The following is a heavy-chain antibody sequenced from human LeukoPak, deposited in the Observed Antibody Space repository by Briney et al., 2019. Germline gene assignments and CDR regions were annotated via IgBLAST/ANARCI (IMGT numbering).Heavy chain of an antibody. CDR2: INAGNGKT. Sequence: ASVKVSCKASGYIFTDYAIQWVRQAPGQGLEWMGWINAGNGKTRYSQKFQGRVTITRDTSASTAYVELSGLRSDDTAVYYCARARWTSTVTTYYLDFWGQGTLVTVSS. J-gene: IGHJ4*02. V-gene: IGHV1-3*01. D-gene: IGHD4-17*01. CDR1: GYIFTDYA. CDR3: ARARWTSTVTTYYLDF.